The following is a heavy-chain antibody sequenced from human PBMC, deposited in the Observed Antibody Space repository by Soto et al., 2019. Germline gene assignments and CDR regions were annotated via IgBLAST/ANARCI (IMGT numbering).Heavy chain of an antibody. D-gene: IGHD4-17*01. J-gene: IGHJ4*02. CDR2: ISGSGGST. Sequence: SLRLSCAASGFTFSSYAMSWVRQAPGKGLEWVSAISGSGGSTYYADSVKGRFTISRDNSKNTLYLQMNSLRAEDTAVYYCAKAPSRTTVTTYFDYWGQGTLVPVSS. CDR1: GFTFSSYA. V-gene: IGHV3-23*01. CDR3: AKAPSRTTVTTYFDY.